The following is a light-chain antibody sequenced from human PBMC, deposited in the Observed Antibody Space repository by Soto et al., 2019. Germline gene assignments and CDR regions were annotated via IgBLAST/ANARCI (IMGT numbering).Light chain of an antibody. Sequence: QSVLTQPPSVSGAPGQRVTISCTGRISNIGAGYGVHWYQQLPGTAPRLLIYSNTNRPSGVPDRFSGSKSGTSASLAITGLQAEDEADYYCQSYDSRLSGSVVFGGGTKLTVL. J-gene: IGLJ2*01. CDR3: QSYDSRLSGSVV. CDR1: ISNIGAGYG. CDR2: SNT. V-gene: IGLV1-40*01.